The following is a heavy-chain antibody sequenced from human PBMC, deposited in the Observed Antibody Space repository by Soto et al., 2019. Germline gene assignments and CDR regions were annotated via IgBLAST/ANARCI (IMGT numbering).Heavy chain of an antibody. J-gene: IGHJ4*02. CDR1: GGTFSSYR. CDR2: IVPIYRTA. D-gene: IGHD6-13*01. Sequence: SVKVSCKASGGTFSSYRFNWVRQARGQGLEWLGGIVPIYRTADYAQKFQGRVTITADESTRTVYLELSSLKSQDTALYYCARDSGAKPGSSWGQGTLVTLSS. CDR3: ARDSGAKPGSS. V-gene: IGHV1-69*13.